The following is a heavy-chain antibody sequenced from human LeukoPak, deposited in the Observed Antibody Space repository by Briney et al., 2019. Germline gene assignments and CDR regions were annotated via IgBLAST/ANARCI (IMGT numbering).Heavy chain of an antibody. D-gene: IGHD6-19*01. CDR1: GYTFTSYA. CDR2: INAGNGNT. V-gene: IGHV1-3*01. CDR3: ASSIAVAGTRMITARWFDP. J-gene: IGHJ5*02. Sequence: ASVKVSCKASGYTFTSYAMHWLRQAPGQRREGMGWINAGNGNTKYSQKFQGRVTITRDTSASTAYMELSSLRSEDTAVYYCASSIAVAGTRMITARWFDPWGQGTLVTVSS.